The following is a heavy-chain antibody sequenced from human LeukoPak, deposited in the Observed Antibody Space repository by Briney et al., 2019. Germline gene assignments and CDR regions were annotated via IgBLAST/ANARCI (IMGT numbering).Heavy chain of an antibody. CDR3: VRSRAASLGYFDS. J-gene: IGHJ4*02. Sequence: SGGSLRLSCAVSGFIFNDYALHWVRQVPGKGLEWLSFSGWTGIGTDYGDSVKGRFTISRDDSKNSLYLQMHSLRSEDSALYYRVRSRAASLGYFDSWGQGTLVTVSS. CDR1: GFIFNDYA. V-gene: IGHV3-43D*03. D-gene: IGHD7-27*01. CDR2: SGWTGIGT.